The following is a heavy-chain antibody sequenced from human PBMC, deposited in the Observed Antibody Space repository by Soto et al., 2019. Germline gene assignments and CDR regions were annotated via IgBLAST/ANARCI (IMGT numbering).Heavy chain of an antibody. CDR3: AKDLYCSTTTCSKSYDC. J-gene: IGHJ4*02. D-gene: IGHD2-2*01. CDR2: ISVSGATT. V-gene: IGHV3-23*01. CDR1: GFTFSRYA. Sequence: GGSLRLSCAASGFTFSRYAMNWVRQAPGKGLEWVSVISVSGATTYYADSVKGRFTISRDNSKNTLYLQMNSLRAEDTAVYYCAKDLYCSTTTCSKSYDCWGQGTLVTVSS.